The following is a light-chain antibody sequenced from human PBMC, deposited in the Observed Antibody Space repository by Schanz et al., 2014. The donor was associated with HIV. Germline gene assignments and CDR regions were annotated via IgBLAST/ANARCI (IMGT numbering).Light chain of an antibody. CDR3: QQYGSSPT. J-gene: IGKJ1*01. CDR1: QSISNN. Sequence: TVMTQSPATLSVSPGERATLSCTASQSISNNLAWYQQKLGQAPRLLIYSASTRVTGVPARFSGSGSGTDFTLTISRLEPEDSAVYYCQQYGSSPTFGQGTRVEIK. CDR2: SAS. V-gene: IGKV3-15*01.